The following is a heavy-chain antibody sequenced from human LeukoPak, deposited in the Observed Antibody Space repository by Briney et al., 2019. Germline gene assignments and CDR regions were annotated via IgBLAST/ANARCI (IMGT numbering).Heavy chain of an antibody. CDR3: ARDRLWFGELLSYYFDY. Sequence: GGSLRLSCAASGFTFSSYARHWVRQAPGKGLEWVAVISYDGSNKYYADSVKGRFTISRDNSKNTLYLQMNSLRAEDTAVYYCARDRLWFGELLSYYFDYWGQGTLVTVSS. J-gene: IGHJ4*02. CDR2: ISYDGSNK. D-gene: IGHD3-10*01. V-gene: IGHV3-30-3*01. CDR1: GFTFSSYA.